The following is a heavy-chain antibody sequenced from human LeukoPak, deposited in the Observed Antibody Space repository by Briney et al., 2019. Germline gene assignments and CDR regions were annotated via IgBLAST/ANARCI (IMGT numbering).Heavy chain of an antibody. CDR1: GFTFSSYS. J-gene: IGHJ6*02. CDR3: ARDLTREWLAPYYYYGMDV. Sequence: GGSLRLSCAASGFTFSSYSMNWVHQAPGKGLEWVSSISSSSSYIYYADSVKGRFTISRDNAKNSLYLQMNSLRAEDTAVYYCARDLTREWLAPYYYYGMDVWGQGTTVTVSS. D-gene: IGHD6-19*01. V-gene: IGHV3-21*01. CDR2: ISSSSSYI.